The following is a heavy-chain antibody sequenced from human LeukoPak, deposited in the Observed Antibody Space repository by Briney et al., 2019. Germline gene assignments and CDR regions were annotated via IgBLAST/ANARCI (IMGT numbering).Heavy chain of an antibody. CDR2: ISHSGST. CDR3: ANMIRGLDY. D-gene: IGHD3-10*01. CDR1: GWSSSGHN. V-gene: IGHV4-34*01. Sequence: SETLSLTCTVYGWSSSGHNGSWIRQPPGKGLEWIGQISHSGSTYYNPSLKSRVTMSVDSSKNQFSLQLTSVTAADTAIYYCANMIRGLDYWGQGALVTVSS. J-gene: IGHJ4*02.